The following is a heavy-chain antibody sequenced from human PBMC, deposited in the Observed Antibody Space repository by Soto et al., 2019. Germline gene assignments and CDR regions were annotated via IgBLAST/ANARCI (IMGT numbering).Heavy chain of an antibody. Sequence: SQTLSLTCVISGDSVSSNSAAWNWIRLSPSRGLELLARTYYRSRWYNDYAVSVRSRITVNPDTSKNQFSLQLTSVTPEDTAVYYCAGTTSHQWYYMDVWGKGTTVTVAS. V-gene: IGHV6-1*01. CDR1: GDSVSSNSAA. D-gene: IGHD1-7*01. J-gene: IGHJ6*03. CDR2: TYYRSRWYN. CDR3: AGTTSHQWYYMDV.